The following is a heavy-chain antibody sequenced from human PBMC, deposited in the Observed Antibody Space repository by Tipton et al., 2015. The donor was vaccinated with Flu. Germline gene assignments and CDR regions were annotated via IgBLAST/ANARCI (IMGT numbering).Heavy chain of an antibody. Sequence: QLVQSGAEVKKPGSSVRVSCKASAGTFKSNTVTWVRQAPGQGLEWMGRILPMLGITNYAQKLQGRVTITADKSRSTAYMELSSLRSEDTAVYYCATSTTVMTPLDYWGQGTLVTVSS. J-gene: IGHJ4*02. CDR2: ILPMLGIT. CDR1: AGTFKSNT. D-gene: IGHD4-17*01. V-gene: IGHV1-69*09. CDR3: ATSTTVMTPLDY.